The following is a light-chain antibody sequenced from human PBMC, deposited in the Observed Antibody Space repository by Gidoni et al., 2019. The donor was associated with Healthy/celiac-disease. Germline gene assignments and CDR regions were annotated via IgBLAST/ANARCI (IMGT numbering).Light chain of an antibody. J-gene: IGKJ5*01. CDR1: QSISSY. CDR3: QQSYSTPIT. Sequence: DIQMTQSPSALSESVGDRVTLTCRASQSISSYLNWYQQKPGKAPKHLIYAASSLQSGVPSRFSGSGSGTDFTLTISSLQPEDFATYYCQQSYSTPITFXQXTRLEIK. CDR2: AAS. V-gene: IGKV1-39*01.